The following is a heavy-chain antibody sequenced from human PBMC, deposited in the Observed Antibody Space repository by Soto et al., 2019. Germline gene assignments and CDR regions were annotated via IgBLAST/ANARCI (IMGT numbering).Heavy chain of an antibody. CDR3: ARSSYRSSWNRLYYYYYGMDV. CDR2: IIPIFGTA. J-gene: IGHJ6*02. V-gene: IGHV1-69*01. CDR1: GGTFSSYA. Sequence: KVSCKASGGTFSSYAISWVRQAPGQGLEWMGGIIPIFGTANYAQKFQGRVTITADESTSTAYMELSSLRSEDTAVYYCARSSYRSSWNRLYYYYYGMDVWGQGTTVTVSS. D-gene: IGHD6-13*01.